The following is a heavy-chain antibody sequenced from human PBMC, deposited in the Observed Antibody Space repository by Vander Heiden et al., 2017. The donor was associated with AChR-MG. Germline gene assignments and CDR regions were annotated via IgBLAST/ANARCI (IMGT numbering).Heavy chain of an antibody. CDR2: ISWNSGSI. D-gene: IGHD6-19*01. CDR1: GFTFDDYA. Sequence: EVQLVASGGGLVQPGRSLRLSCAASGFTFDDYAMHWVRQAPGKGLEWVSGISWNSGSIGYADSVKGRFTISRDNAKNSLYLQMNSLRAEDTALYYCAKGSGWYEGAFDIWGQGTMVTVSS. V-gene: IGHV3-9*01. CDR3: AKGSGWYEGAFDI. J-gene: IGHJ3*02.